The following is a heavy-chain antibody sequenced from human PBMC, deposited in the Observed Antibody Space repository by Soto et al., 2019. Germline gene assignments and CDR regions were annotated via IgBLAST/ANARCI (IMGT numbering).Heavy chain of an antibody. CDR2: IYHSRHT. Sequence: SGTLSLTCAVSGYSITCGYYCGWFRQPPGKGLEWIGSIYHSRHTYYNPSLRSRFTISIDTSKSHFSLKVSSVSAADTAVYFCARARIVAAGNIVDYWGQGTMVTVSS. D-gene: IGHD6-13*01. CDR3: ARARIVAAGNIVDY. CDR1: GYSITCGYY. J-gene: IGHJ4*02. V-gene: IGHV4-38-2*01.